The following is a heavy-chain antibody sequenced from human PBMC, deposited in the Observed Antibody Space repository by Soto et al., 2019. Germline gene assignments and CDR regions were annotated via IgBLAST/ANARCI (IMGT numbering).Heavy chain of an antibody. Sequence: EVQLLESGGGLVQPGGSLRLSCSASGFTFSSYAMSWVRQAPGKGLEWVSAISGSGGSTYYADSVKGRLTISRDNSKNTLYLQMNSLRAEDTAVYYCAKVPYYDILTGYHFDYWGQGTLVTVSS. V-gene: IGHV3-23*01. CDR1: GFTFSSYA. CDR2: ISGSGGST. D-gene: IGHD3-9*01. J-gene: IGHJ4*02. CDR3: AKVPYYDILTGYHFDY.